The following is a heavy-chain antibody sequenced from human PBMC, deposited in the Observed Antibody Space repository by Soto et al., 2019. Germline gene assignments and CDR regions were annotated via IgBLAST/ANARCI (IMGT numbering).Heavy chain of an antibody. Sequence: SVKVSCKASGGTFSSYAISWVRQAPGQGLEWMGGIIPIFGTANYAQKFQGRVTITADESTSTAYMELSSLRSEDTAVYYCAREPADWTNGVCYADYWGQGTLVTVSS. CDR2: IIPIFGTA. D-gene: IGHD2-8*01. CDR1: GGTFSSYA. V-gene: IGHV1-69*13. CDR3: AREPADWTNGVCYADY. J-gene: IGHJ4*02.